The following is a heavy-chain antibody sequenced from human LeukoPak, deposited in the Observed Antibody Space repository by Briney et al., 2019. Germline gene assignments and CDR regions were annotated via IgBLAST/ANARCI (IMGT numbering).Heavy chain of an antibody. CDR2: INHSGST. Sequence: PSETLSLTCAVYGGSFSGYYWSWIRQPPGKGLEWIGEINHSGSTNYNPSLKSRVTISVDTSKNQSSLKLSSVTAADTAVYYCARIFGFYYYYMDVWGKGTTVTVSS. D-gene: IGHD3-3*01. CDR1: GGSFSGYY. CDR3: ARIFGFYYYYMDV. V-gene: IGHV4-34*01. J-gene: IGHJ6*03.